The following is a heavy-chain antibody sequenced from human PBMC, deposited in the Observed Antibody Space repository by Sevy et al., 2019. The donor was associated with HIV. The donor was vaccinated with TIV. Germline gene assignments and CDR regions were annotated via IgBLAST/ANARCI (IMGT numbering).Heavy chain of an antibody. D-gene: IGHD6-13*01. Sequence: GGSLRLSCTASGFTFSNYWMHWVRQAPGKGLVWVSRINSDGSSTSYADSVKGRFTISRDNAKNTLDLQMNSLRADDTAVYYCVRDGGGSSCYNWFDPWGQGTVVTVSS. J-gene: IGHJ5*02. V-gene: IGHV3-74*01. CDR2: INSDGSST. CDR3: VRDGGGSSCYNWFDP. CDR1: GFTFSNYW.